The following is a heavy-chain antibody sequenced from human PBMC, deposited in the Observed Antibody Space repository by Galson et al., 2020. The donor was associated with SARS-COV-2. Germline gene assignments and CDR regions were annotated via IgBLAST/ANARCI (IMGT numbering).Heavy chain of an antibody. V-gene: IGHV3-30*18. CDR1: GFTFTSVG. D-gene: IGHD7-27*01. CDR2: ISFDGSNK. Sequence: GESLKISCAASGFTFTSVGMHWVRQAPGKGPEWVAVISFDGSNKYYADSVKGRFTLSRDNFENTVSLQMHSLRPEDTAVYYCAKATGDKGWYFDLWGRGTLVTVSS. CDR3: AKATGDKGWYFDL. J-gene: IGHJ2*01.